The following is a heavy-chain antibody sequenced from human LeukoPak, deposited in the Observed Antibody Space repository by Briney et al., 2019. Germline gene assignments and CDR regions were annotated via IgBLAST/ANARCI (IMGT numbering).Heavy chain of an antibody. CDR3: ARGATSEDTAIVTGY. V-gene: IGHV3-23*01. CDR1: GFTFSSYA. J-gene: IGHJ4*02. D-gene: IGHD5-18*01. CDR2: ITGSGATT. Sequence: GGSLRLSCAASGFTFSSYAMSWVRQAPGRGLEWVSSITGSGATTYYADSVKGRFTVSRDNSKNALYLQMNSLRAEDTAVYHCARGATSEDTAIVTGYWGQGTLVTVSS.